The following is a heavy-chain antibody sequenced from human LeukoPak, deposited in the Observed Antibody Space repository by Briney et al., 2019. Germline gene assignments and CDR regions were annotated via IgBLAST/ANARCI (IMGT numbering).Heavy chain of an antibody. Sequence: PGGSLRLSCVASGFTFSYFGMNWVRQAPGKGLEWVSVIYSDGSTYYADSVKGRFTISRDNSKNTVYLQMNSLRAEDTAVYYCARDPGYDYGYDYWGQGTLVTVSS. J-gene: IGHJ4*02. CDR2: IYSDGST. CDR1: GFTFSYFG. CDR3: ARDPGYDYGYDY. V-gene: IGHV3-66*01. D-gene: IGHD5-18*01.